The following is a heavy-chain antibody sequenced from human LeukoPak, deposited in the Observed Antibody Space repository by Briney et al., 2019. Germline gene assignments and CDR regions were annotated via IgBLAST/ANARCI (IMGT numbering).Heavy chain of an antibody. J-gene: IGHJ3*02. D-gene: IGHD3-22*01. CDR2: IIPIFGTA. CDR3: ARETHYDSSGYYVVAFNI. V-gene: IGHV1-69*01. Sequence: SVKVSCKASGGTFSSYAISWVRQAPGQGLEWMGGIIPIFGTANYAQKFQGRVTITADESTSTAYMELSSLRSEDTAVYYCARETHYDSSGYYVVAFNIWGQGTMVTVS. CDR1: GGTFSSYA.